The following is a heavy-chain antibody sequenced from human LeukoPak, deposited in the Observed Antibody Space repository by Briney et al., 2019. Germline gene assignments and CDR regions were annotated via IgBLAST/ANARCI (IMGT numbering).Heavy chain of an antibody. CDR1: GGSISSYY. CDR3: AREVVRDAEGLDY. V-gene: IGHV4-59*01. D-gene: IGHD3-22*01. Sequence: SETLSLTCTVSGGSISSYYWNWIRQPPGKGLEWIGFIYYTGSTNYNPSLKSRVTISVDTSKNQFSLKLSSVTAADTAVYYCAREVVRDAEGLDYWGQGTLATVSS. J-gene: IGHJ4*02. CDR2: IYYTGST.